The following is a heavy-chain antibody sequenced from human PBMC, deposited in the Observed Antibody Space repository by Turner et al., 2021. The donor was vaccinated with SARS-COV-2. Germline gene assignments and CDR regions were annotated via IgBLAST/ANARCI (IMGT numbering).Heavy chain of an antibody. V-gene: IGHV4-39*01. CDR3: ARQGREQWLASNWFDP. Sequence: QLQLQESGPGLVKPSETLSLTFTVSGCSISSSSYYWGWIRQPPGKGLEWIGSIYYSGSTYYNPSLKSRVTISVDTSKNQFSLKLSSVTAADTAVYYCARQGREQWLASNWFDPWGQGTLVTVSS. J-gene: IGHJ5*02. D-gene: IGHD6-19*01. CDR1: GCSISSSSYY. CDR2: IYYSGST.